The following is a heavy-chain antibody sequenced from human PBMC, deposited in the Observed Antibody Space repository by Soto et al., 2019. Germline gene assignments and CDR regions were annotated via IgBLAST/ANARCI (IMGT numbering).Heavy chain of an antibody. CDR1: GLTFGDHY. V-gene: IGHV3-72*01. Sequence: EVQLVESGGGLVQPGGSLTLSCAVSGLTFGDHYRECVRQSPGKGLEWVARSRNKAKSYSTDFAASVKGRFTISRDESKNSLNLQMNSLMTEDTAVYYCSILEGAWGQGTLVTVSS. CDR3: SILEGA. J-gene: IGHJ5*02. D-gene: IGHD2-21*01. CDR2: SRNKAKSYST.